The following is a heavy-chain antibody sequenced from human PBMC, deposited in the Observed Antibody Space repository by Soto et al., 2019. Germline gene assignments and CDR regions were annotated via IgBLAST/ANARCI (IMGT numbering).Heavy chain of an antibody. CDR1: GYTFTSYG. CDR3: VKEGAVPDYYSEMDV. CDR2: ICGYNGKT. Sequence: QVQLVQSGGEVKKPGASVKVSCKASGYTFTSYGISWVRQAPGQGLEWTGWICGYNGKTNYAQKVQDRVTMTTDTSTSTVYMELRSLRYDDTAVYYCVKEGAVPDYYSEMDVWGQGTTVTVSS. D-gene: IGHD6-6*01. V-gene: IGHV1-18*01. J-gene: IGHJ6*02.